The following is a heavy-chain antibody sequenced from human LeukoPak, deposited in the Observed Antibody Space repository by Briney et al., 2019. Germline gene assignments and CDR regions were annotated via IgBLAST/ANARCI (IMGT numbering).Heavy chain of an antibody. V-gene: IGHV4-39*01. CDR1: GGSISGSAYY. CDR3: ARHWGDYGGPNDY. CDR2: VYYSGST. D-gene: IGHD4-23*01. Sequence: PSETLSLTCTVSGGSISGSAYYWGWIRQPPWKGLEWIGSVYYSGSTYYNPSLKSRVTISVDTSKNQFPLKLSSVTAADTAVYYCARHWGDYGGPNDYWGQGTLVTVSS. J-gene: IGHJ4*02.